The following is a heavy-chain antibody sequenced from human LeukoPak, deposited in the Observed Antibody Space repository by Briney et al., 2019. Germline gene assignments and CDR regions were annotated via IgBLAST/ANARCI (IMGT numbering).Heavy chain of an antibody. V-gene: IGHV3-74*01. CDR3: ARDNTIGY. CDR1: GFTLSSYW. Sequence: GGSLRLSCAASGFTLSSYWMHWVRQASGKGLVWVSRINLDGSITSYADSVKGRFTISRDNAKNTLYLQMNSLRAEDTAVYYCARDNTIGYWGQGTLVTVSS. D-gene: IGHD3-10*01. J-gene: IGHJ4*02. CDR2: INLDGSIT.